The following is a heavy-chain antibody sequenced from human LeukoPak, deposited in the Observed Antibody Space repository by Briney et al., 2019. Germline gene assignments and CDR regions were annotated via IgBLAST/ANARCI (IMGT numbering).Heavy chain of an antibody. D-gene: IGHD6-13*01. CDR2: ISSSSSYI. V-gene: IGHV3-21*01. J-gene: IGHJ4*02. Sequence: GGSLRLSCAASGFTFSSYSMNWVRQAPGKGLEWVSSISSSSSYIYYADSVKGRLTISRDNAKNSLYLQMNSLRAEDTAVYYCARDEYSSSWTFDYWGQGTLVTVSS. CDR1: GFTFSSYS. CDR3: ARDEYSSSWTFDY.